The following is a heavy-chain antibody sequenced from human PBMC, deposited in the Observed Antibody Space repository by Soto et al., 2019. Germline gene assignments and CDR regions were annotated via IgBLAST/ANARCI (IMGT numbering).Heavy chain of an antibody. CDR2: INIYSGDA. CDR1: GYTFTSYG. CDR3: ARALYYYDNSGLAY. V-gene: IGHV1-18*01. D-gene: IGHD3-22*01. Sequence: QVRLEQSGPEVKKTGASVKVSCKASGYTFTSYGISWVRQAPGQGLEWMGWINIYSGDANYAQSYQKRVTMTRNTSTNTVYMEMRTLRSDDTAVYYCARALYYYDNSGLAYWGQGTLVTVSS. J-gene: IGHJ4*02.